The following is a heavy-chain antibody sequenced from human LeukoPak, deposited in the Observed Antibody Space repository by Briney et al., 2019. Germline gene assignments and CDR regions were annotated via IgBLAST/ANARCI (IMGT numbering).Heavy chain of an antibody. J-gene: IGHJ4*02. Sequence: GGSLRLSCAASGVAVSSSYMSWVRQAPGKGLEWVSIVYSDDIRYYIDSVKGRFSISRDTSRNTLYLQMNSLRAEDTAVYYCTRDSTTFRFGYWGQGTLVTVSS. CDR1: GVAVSSSY. CDR3: TRDSTTFRFGY. V-gene: IGHV3-53*01. D-gene: IGHD4-11*01. CDR2: VYSDDIR.